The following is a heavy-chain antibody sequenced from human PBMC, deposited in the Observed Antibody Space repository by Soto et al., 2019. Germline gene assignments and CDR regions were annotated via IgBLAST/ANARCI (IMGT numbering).Heavy chain of an antibody. V-gene: IGHV2-5*01. CDR1: GFSLSTSGVG. J-gene: IGHJ4*02. D-gene: IGHD2-15*01. CDR2: IYWNDDK. Sequence: ESGPTLVNPTQTLTLTCTFSGFSLSTSGVGVGWIRQPPGKALEWLALIYWNDDKRYSPSLKSRLTITKDTSKSQVVLTMTNLDPVDTATYYCGRWWNPRYGYYFDYWGQGTLVTVSS. CDR3: GRWWNPRYGYYFDY.